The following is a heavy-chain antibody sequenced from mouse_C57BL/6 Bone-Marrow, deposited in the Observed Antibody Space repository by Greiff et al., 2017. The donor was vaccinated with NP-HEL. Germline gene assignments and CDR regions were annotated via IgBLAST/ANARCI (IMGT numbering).Heavy chain of an antibody. D-gene: IGHD1-1*01. V-gene: IGHV1-72*01. Sequence: QVQLQQPGAELVKPGASVKLSCKASGYTFTSYWMHWVKQRPGRGLEWIGRIDPNSGGTKYNEKFKSKATLTVDKPSSTAYMQLSSLTSEDSAVYYCALTVVATRDAMDYWGQGTSVTVSS. CDR2: IDPNSGGT. CDR3: ALTVVATRDAMDY. CDR1: GYTFTSYW. J-gene: IGHJ4*01.